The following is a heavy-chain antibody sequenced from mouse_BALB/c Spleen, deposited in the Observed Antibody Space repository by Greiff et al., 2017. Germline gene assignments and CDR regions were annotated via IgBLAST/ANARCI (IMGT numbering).Heavy chain of an antibody. D-gene: IGHD1-1*01. Sequence: QVQLQQSGAELVRPGSSVKISCKASGYSFSSYWMNWVKQRPGQGLEWIGQIYPGDGDTNYNGKFKGKATLTADKSSSTAYMQLSSLTSEDSAVYFCARGDVATRGVGAMDYWGQGTSVTVSS. CDR2: IYPGDGDT. J-gene: IGHJ4*01. V-gene: IGHV1-80*01. CDR1: GYSFSSYW. CDR3: ARGDVATRGVGAMDY.